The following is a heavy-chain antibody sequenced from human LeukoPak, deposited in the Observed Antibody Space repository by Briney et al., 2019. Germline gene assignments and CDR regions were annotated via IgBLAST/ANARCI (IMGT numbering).Heavy chain of an antibody. CDR1: GFTFDDYG. V-gene: IGHV3-23*01. CDR2: ISGSGGST. Sequence: GGSLRLSCAASGFTFDDYGMSWVRQALGKGLEWVSAISGSGGSTYYADSVKGRFTISRDNSKNTLYLQMNSLRAEDTAVYYCAKDHGYSSGWNPFDYWGQGTLVTVSS. CDR3: AKDHGYSSGWNPFDY. J-gene: IGHJ4*02. D-gene: IGHD6-19*01.